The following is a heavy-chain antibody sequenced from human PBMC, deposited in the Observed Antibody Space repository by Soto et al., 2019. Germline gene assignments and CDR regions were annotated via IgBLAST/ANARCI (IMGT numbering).Heavy chain of an antibody. CDR2: IIPIFGTA. D-gene: IGHD2-8*01. CDR1: GGTFSSYA. V-gene: IGHV1-69*06. J-gene: IGHJ6*02. CDR3: ASRRRYCTNGVWYLSGMDV. Sequence: QVQLVQSGAEVKKPGSSVKVSCKASGGTFSSYAISWVRQAPGQGLEWMGGIIPIFGTANYAQKFQGRVTITADKSTSTAYMELSSLRSEDTAVYYCASRRRYCTNGVWYLSGMDVWGQGTTVTVSS.